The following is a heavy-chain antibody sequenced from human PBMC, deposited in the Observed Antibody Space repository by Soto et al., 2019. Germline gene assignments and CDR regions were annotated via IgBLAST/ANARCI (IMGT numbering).Heavy chain of an antibody. CDR1: GGSFSGYY. Sequence: SETLSLTCAVDGGSFSGYYWSWIRQPPGKGLEWIGEINHSGTTNYNPSLKSRVTISVDTSKNQFSLTPSSVTAADTAVYYCARGGTTVVTPRTWFDPWGQGTLVTVSX. CDR3: ARGGTTVVTPRTWFDP. J-gene: IGHJ5*02. D-gene: IGHD4-17*01. CDR2: INHSGTT. V-gene: IGHV4-34*01.